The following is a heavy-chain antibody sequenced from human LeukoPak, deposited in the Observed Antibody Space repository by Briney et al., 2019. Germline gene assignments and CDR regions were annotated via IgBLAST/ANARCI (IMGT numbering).Heavy chain of an antibody. CDR2: MNPNSGNT. J-gene: IGHJ4*02. D-gene: IGHD2-15*01. CDR1: GYTFTSYD. V-gene: IGHV1-8*01. CDR3: ARGPYCPSGSCYIFDY. Sequence: ASVKVTCKASGYTFTSYDINWVRQATGQGLGWMGWMNPNSGNTGYAQKFQGRVTMTRNTSISTAYMELSSLRSEDTAVYYCARGPYCPSGSCYIFDYWGQGTLLTVSS.